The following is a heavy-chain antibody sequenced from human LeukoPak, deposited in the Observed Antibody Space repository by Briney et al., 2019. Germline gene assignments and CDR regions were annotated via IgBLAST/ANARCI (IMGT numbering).Heavy chain of an antibody. V-gene: IGHV1-18*01. CDR2: ISAYNGKT. D-gene: IGHD6-13*01. J-gene: IGHJ4*02. CDR3: ARGGKQQLGFDY. Sequence: ASVKVSCKASGYTFTSYGISWVRQAPGQGLEWMGWISAYNGKTNHAQNFQGRVTMTTDTSTSTAYMELGSLRSDDTAVYYCARGGKQQLGFDYWGQGTLVTVSS. CDR1: GYTFTSYG.